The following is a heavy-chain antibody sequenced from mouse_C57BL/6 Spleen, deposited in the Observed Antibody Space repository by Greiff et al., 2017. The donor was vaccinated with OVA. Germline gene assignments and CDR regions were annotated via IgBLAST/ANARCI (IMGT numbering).Heavy chain of an antibody. D-gene: IGHD1-1*01. J-gene: IGHJ2*01. V-gene: IGHV3-6*01. CDR1: GYSITSGYY. CDR2: ISYDGSN. Sequence: EVQRVESGPGLVKPSQSLSLTCSVTGYSITSGYYWNWIRQFPGNKLEWMGYISYDGSNNYNPSLKNRISITRDTSKNQFFLKLNSVTTEDTATYYCAREGITTVGYFDYWGQGTTLTVSS. CDR3: AREGITTVGYFDY.